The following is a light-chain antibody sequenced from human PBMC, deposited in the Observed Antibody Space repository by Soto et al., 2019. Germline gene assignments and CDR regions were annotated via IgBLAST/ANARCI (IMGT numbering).Light chain of an antibody. CDR1: SGHSSYA. V-gene: IGLV4-69*01. CDR2: LNSDGSH. Sequence: QPVLTQSPSAFASLGASVKLTCTLSSGHSSYAIAWHQQQPEKGPRYLMKLNSDGSHSKGDGIPDRFSGSSSGAERYLTISSLQSEDEADYYCQTWGTGFWVFGGGTKVTVL. CDR3: QTWGTGFWV. J-gene: IGLJ3*02.